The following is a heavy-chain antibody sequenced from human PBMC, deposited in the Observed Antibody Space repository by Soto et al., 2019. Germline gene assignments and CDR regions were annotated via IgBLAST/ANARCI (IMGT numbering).Heavy chain of an antibody. Sequence: SETLSLTCTVSGGSISTYYWSWIRQPAGKGLEWIGRIDTSGNTNYNPSLKSRVTMSVDTSKKQFSLKLTSVTAADTAVYYCARYSSNWFQTEGMDVWGQGTMVTVS. J-gene: IGHJ6*02. CDR2: IDTSGNT. D-gene: IGHD6-13*01. V-gene: IGHV4-4*07. CDR3: ARYSSNWFQTEGMDV. CDR1: GGSISTYY.